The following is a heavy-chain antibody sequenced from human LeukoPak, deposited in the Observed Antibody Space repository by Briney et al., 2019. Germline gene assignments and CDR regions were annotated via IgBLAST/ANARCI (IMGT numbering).Heavy chain of an antibody. CDR3: ARASGVSDWFRADY. D-gene: IGHD3-9*01. CDR2: IYYSGST. Sequence: SETLSLTCTVSGGSISSSSYYWGWIRQPPGKGLEWIGSIYYSGSTNYNPSLKSRVTISLDTSKNQFSLKVRSVTAADTAVYYCARASGVSDWFRADYWGQGTLVTVSS. V-gene: IGHV4-39*07. CDR1: GGSISSSSYY. J-gene: IGHJ4*02.